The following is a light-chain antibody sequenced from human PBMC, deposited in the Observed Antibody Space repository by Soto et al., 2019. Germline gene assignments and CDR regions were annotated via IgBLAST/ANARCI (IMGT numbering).Light chain of an antibody. V-gene: IGKV1-5*03. CDR1: QSISSW. Sequence: DIQMTQSPSTLSASVGDRVIITCRASQSISSWLAWYQQKPGKAPKLLIYKASTLESGVPSRFSGSGSGTDFTLTISSLQRDDFATYYCQQYGTYWTCGQGTKVEIK. CDR3: QQYGTYWT. CDR2: KAS. J-gene: IGKJ1*01.